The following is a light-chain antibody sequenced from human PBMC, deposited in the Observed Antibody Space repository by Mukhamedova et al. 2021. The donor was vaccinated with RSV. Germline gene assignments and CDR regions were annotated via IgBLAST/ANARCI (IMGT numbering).Light chain of an antibody. V-gene: IGKV1-39*01. CDR2: AAS. Sequence: WYQRRVRGKAPKLLIYAASSLQSGVPSRFSGSGSGTEFTLSISSLQPEDSATYYCQQSHSTPWTFGQGTKVEIK. CDR3: QQSHSTPWT. J-gene: IGKJ1*01.